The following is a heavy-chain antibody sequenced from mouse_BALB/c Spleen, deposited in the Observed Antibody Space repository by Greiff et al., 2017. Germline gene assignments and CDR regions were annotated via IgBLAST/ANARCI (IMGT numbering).Heavy chain of an antibody. D-gene: IGHD2-3*01. V-gene: IGHV7-1*02. J-gene: IGHJ4*01. Sequence: VNVVESGGGLVQPGGSLRLSCATSGFTFSDFYMEWVRQPPGKRLEWIAASRNKANDYTTEYSASVKGRFIVSRDTSQSILYLQMNALRAEDTAIYYCARDAYDGYYLYYAMDYWGQGTSVTVSS. CDR2: SRNKANDYTT. CDR3: ARDAYDGYYLYYAMDY. CDR1: GFTFSDFY.